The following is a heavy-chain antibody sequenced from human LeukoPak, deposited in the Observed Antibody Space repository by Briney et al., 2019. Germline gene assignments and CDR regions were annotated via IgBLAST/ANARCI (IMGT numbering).Heavy chain of an antibody. Sequence: GGSLRLSCAASGFTFSSYAMSWVRQAPGKGLEWVSAISGSGGSTYYADSVKGRFTISRDNSKNTLYLQMNSLRAEDTAVYYCARVLKGSKSFDYWGQGTLVTVSS. CDR2: ISGSGGST. J-gene: IGHJ4*02. D-gene: IGHD3-10*01. CDR1: GFTFSSYA. V-gene: IGHV3-23*01. CDR3: ARVLKGSKSFDY.